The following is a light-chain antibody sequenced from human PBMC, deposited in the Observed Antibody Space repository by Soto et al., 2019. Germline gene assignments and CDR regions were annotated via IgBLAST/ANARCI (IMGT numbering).Light chain of an antibody. CDR2: GAS. Sequence: EIVLTQSPGTLSLSPGERATLSCRASQSVSYTFLAWYQQKPGQAPRLLIYGASSRATGIPDRFSGSGSGADFTLTISRLEPEDFAVYYCQQYGSSRTFGQGTKVDIK. CDR1: QSVSYTF. V-gene: IGKV3-20*01. CDR3: QQYGSSRT. J-gene: IGKJ1*01.